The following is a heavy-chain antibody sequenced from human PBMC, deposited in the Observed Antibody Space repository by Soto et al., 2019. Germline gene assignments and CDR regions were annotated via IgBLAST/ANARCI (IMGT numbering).Heavy chain of an antibody. CDR3: ARGWRGYCNGGSCYSTSNWFDP. Sequence: SETPSLTCAVSSGSVSSSNWWSWVRQPPGKGLEWIGEIYHTGNINYNPSLESRVTISVDKSRNQFSLKLSSVTAADTAVYYCARGWRGYCNGGSCYSTSNWFDPWGQGTLVTVSS. J-gene: IGHJ5*02. D-gene: IGHD2-15*01. CDR1: SGSVSSSNW. CDR2: IYHTGNI. V-gene: IGHV4-4*02.